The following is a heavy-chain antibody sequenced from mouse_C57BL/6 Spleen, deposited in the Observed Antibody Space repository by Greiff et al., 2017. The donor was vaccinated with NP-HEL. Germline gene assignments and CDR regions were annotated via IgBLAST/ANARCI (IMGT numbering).Heavy chain of an antibody. CDR2: IWSGGST. CDR3: ARGNGNYGGYAMDY. Sequence: QVQLKQSGPGLVQPSQSLSITCTVSGFSLTSYGVHWVRQSPGKGLEWLGVIWSGGSTDYNAAFISRLSISQDNSKSQVFFKMNSLQADDTAIYYCARGNGNYGGYAMDYWGQGTSVTVSS. V-gene: IGHV2-2*01. J-gene: IGHJ4*01. CDR1: GFSLTSYG. D-gene: IGHD2-1*01.